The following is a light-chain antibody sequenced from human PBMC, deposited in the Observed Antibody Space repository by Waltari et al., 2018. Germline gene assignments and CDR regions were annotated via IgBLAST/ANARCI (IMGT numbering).Light chain of an antibody. J-gene: IGLJ1*01. CDR3: QSHDSSLRAYV. V-gene: IGLV1-40*01. CDR2: ENN. Sequence: VMTQSPDSLAVSLGERVTISCTGSSSDIGSGDHVPWYQQLPGTAPKPPIYENNNRPSGVPDRFSASKSGTSASLAITGLQAEDEADYYCQSHDSSLRAYVFGTGTKVTVL. CDR1: SSDIGSGDH.